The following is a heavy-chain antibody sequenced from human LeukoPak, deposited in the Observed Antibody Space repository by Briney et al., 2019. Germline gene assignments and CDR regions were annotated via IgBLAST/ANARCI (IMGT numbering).Heavy chain of an antibody. V-gene: IGHV3-23*01. Sequence: PGGSLRLSCAASGFTFSSYAMSWVRQAPGKGLEWVSAISGSGSSTYYADSVKGRFTISRDNAKNSLYLQMNSLRAEDTALYYCASGGIYYGAAFDFWGQGSLVTVSA. J-gene: IGHJ4*02. CDR1: GFTFSSYA. CDR2: ISGSGSST. CDR3: ASGGIYYGAAFDF. D-gene: IGHD1-26*01.